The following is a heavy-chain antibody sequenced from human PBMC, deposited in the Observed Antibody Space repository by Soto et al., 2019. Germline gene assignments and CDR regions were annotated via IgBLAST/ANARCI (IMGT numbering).Heavy chain of an antibody. Sequence: QITLKESGPTLVRPTQTLTLTCTFSGFSLSTSGVGVGWIRQSPGQALEWLALIFWDDDKRYSPSLKSRLSITKGTSKNQVVLTMTKMDPVDAGTYYCTHHGYYSYGMDVWGQGPTVPVSS. CDR3: THHGYYSYGMDV. J-gene: IGHJ6*02. CDR2: IFWDDDK. CDR1: GFSLSTSGVG. V-gene: IGHV2-5*02.